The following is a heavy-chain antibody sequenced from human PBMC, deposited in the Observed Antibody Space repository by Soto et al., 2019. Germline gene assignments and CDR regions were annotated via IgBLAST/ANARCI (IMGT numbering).Heavy chain of an antibody. CDR3: ARTAPMDAGDKYYYDF. Sequence: SVKVSCKASGGTFSSFGISWVRQAPGQGLEWMGGIIPFFGTAEYSQKFEDRITVTADESTNTVYMDLRSLTSEDTAIYYCARTAPMDAGDKYYYDFWGQGALVTVSS. CDR1: GGTFSSFG. V-gene: IGHV1-69*13. J-gene: IGHJ4*02. D-gene: IGHD3-16*01. CDR2: IIPFFGTA.